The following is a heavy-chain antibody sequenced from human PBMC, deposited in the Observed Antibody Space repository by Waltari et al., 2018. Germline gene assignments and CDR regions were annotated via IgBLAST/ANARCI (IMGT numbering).Heavy chain of an antibody. J-gene: IGHJ4*02. D-gene: IGHD4-4*01. CDR2: INPNSGGT. V-gene: IGHV1-2*02. CDR3: ARLPTVTTGRRYYFDY. Sequence: QVQLVQSGAEVKKPGASVKVSCKASGYTFTGDYMHWVRQAPGQGLEWMGWINPNSGGTNYAQKFQGRVTMTRDTSISTAYMELSRLRSDDTAVYYCARLPTVTTGRRYYFDYWGQGTLVTVSS. CDR1: GYTFTGDY.